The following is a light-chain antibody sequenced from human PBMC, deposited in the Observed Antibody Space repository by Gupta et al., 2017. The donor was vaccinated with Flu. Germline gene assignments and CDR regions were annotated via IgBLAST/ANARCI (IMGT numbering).Light chain of an antibody. V-gene: IGKV1-39*01. CDR1: QTISSY. CDR2: VAS. Sequence: PSSLSASVGDRVTITCRASQTISSYLNWYQQKPGEAPKLLIYVASSLQSGVPSRLSGSGSGAEFTITISSLQPEDFATYFCQQTYTAPYTFGQGTKVEIK. CDR3: QQTYTAPYT. J-gene: IGKJ2*01.